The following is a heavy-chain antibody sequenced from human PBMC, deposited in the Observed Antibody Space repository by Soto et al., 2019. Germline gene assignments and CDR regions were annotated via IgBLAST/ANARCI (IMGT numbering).Heavy chain of an antibody. CDR3: ASGRYWSYGSGSYRGITNYYGMDV. J-gene: IGHJ6*02. CDR2: INHSGST. Sequence: QVQLQQWGAGLLKPSETLSLTCAVYGGSFSGYYWSWIRQPPGKGLEWIGEINHSGSTNYNPSLKIRVTVSVDTSKNQFSLKLRSVTAADTAVYYCASGRYWSYGSGSYRGITNYYGMDVWGQGTTVTVSS. V-gene: IGHV4-34*01. D-gene: IGHD3-10*01. CDR1: GGSFSGYY.